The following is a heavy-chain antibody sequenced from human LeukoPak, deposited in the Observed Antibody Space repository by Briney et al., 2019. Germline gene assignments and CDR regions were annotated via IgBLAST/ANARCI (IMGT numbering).Heavy chain of an antibody. CDR1: GFSLSTYW. CDR3: GRFGYVAGVDL. J-gene: IGHJ4*02. V-gene: IGHV3-7*01. Sequence: QPGGSLRLSCAASGFSLSTYWVTWVCQAPGTGLEWVANINPGGTETYYVEPVKGRFTISRDNAKNLVYLQMNSLRAEDSAVYHCGRFGYVAGVDLWGQGTLVTVSS. CDR2: INPGGTET. D-gene: IGHD6-19*01.